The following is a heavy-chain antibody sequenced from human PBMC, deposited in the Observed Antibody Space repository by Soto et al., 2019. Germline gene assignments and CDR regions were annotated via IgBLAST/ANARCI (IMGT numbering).Heavy chain of an antibody. V-gene: IGHV3-15*07. D-gene: IGHD3-3*01. CDR2: IKSKTDGGTT. J-gene: IGHJ6*02. CDR3: TSTRATYDFWSGYYTIYYYYGMDV. CDR1: GFTFSKAW. Sequence: GGSLRLSCAASGFTFSKAWMNWVRQAPGKGLEWVGRIKSKTDGGTTDYAAPVKGRFTISRDDSKIQLYLQMNSLKTEVTAVYNCTSTRATYDFWSGYYTIYYYYGMDVWGQGTTVTVSS.